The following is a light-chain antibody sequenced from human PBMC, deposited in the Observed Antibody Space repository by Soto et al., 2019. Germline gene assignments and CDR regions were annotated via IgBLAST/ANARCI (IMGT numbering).Light chain of an antibody. Sequence: EIVLTQSPATLSLSPGERATLSSRASQSVSSYLAWYQQKPGQAPRLLIYDASNRATGIPARFSGSGSGTDFTLTISSLEPEDFAVYYCQQRNSWVTFGPGTKVDIK. CDR2: DAS. J-gene: IGKJ3*01. V-gene: IGKV3-11*01. CDR3: QQRNSWVT. CDR1: QSVSSY.